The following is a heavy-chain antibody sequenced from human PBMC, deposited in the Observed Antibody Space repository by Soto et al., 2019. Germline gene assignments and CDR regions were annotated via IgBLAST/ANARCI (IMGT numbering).Heavy chain of an antibody. CDR2: INPNSGNT. V-gene: IGHV1-8*01. D-gene: IGHD4-17*01. CDR1: GYIFTNYD. J-gene: IGHJ5*02. Sequence: QVQLVQSGAEVKKPGASVKVSCKASGYIFTNYDINWVRQATGQGLEYLGWINPNSGNTGYVQKFKGRVTMTRNTSINTAYMELNSLRSEDTAVYYCARGIKYGDYSMLFDPWGQGTLVTVSS. CDR3: ARGIKYGDYSMLFDP.